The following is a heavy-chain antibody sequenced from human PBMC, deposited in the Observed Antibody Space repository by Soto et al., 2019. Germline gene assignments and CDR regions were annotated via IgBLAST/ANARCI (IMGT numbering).Heavy chain of an antibody. CDR3: ANLPLYGSGFDC. Sequence: EVQLVESGGGLVQPGRSLRLSCAASGFTFDDYAIHWVRQAPGRGLEWFAGISWNAASIGYADSVKGRFTISRDNAKNSLHLQMNSLRSEDTALYYCANLPLYGSGFDCWGQGTLVNVSS. CDR1: GFTFDDYA. D-gene: IGHD3-10*01. J-gene: IGHJ4*02. V-gene: IGHV3-9*01. CDR2: ISWNAASI.